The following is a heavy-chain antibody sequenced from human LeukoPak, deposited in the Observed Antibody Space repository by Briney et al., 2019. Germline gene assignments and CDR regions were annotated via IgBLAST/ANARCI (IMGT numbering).Heavy chain of an antibody. CDR2: IMQDGSQT. CDR3: ARRGGSSSRRSPIDY. Sequence: PARSLRLSCTAAGFTFSDYWMTWVRHAPRKWPEWVAKIMQDGSQTYYVDSVRGRSTISRDDAKNSLFVQMNGLRAEDTAVYYCARRGGSSSRRSPIDYWGQGTLVTVSS. J-gene: IGHJ4*02. D-gene: IGHD6-6*01. V-gene: IGHV3-7*01. CDR1: GFTFSDYW.